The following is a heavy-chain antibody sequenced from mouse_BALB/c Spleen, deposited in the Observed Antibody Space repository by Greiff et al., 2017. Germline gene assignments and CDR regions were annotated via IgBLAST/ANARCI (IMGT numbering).Heavy chain of an antibody. CDR1: GYTFTSYT. V-gene: IGHV1-4*02. CDR3: ARYDGYYNYAMDY. J-gene: IGHJ4*01. CDR2: INPSSGYT. Sequence: QVQLQQSAAELARPGASVKMSCKASGYTFTSYTMHWVKQRPGQGLEWIGYINPSSGYTEYNQKFKDKTTLTADKSSSTAYMQLSSLTSEDSAVYYCARYDGYYNYAMDYWGQGTSVTVSS. D-gene: IGHD2-3*01.